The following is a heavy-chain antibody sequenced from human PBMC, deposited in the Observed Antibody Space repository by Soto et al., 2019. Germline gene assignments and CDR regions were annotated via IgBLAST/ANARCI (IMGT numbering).Heavy chain of an antibody. CDR2: ISWNSGSI. D-gene: IGHD5-12*01. V-gene: IGHV3-9*01. Sequence: GGSLRLSCAASGFTFDDYAMHWVRQAPGKGLEWVSGISWNSGSIGYADSVKGRFTISRDNAKNSLYLQMNSLRAEDTALYYCAKDRVASWDPAKYSGYDCGDYWGQGTLVTVSS. J-gene: IGHJ4*02. CDR3: AKDRVASWDPAKYSGYDCGDY. CDR1: GFTFDDYA.